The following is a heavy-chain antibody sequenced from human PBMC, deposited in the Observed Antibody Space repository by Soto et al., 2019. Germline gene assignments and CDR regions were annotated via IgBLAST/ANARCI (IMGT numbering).Heavy chain of an antibody. J-gene: IGHJ4*02. D-gene: IGHD3-10*01. V-gene: IGHV4-30-4*01. CDR2: IYYSGST. CDR3: ASYYYQYQAYPPTPVFDY. Sequence: PSETLSLTCTVSGGSISSGDYYWSWIRQPPGKGLEWIGYIYYSGSTYYNPSLKSRVTISVDTSKNQFSLKLSSVTAADTAVYYCASYYYQYQAYPPTPVFDYWGQGTLVTVSS. CDR1: GGSISSGDYY.